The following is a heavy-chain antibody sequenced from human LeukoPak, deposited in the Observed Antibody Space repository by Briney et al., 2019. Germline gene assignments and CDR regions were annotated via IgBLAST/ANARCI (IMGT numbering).Heavy chain of an antibody. CDR1: GFTFSSYG. CDR3: ARDHLGYGGLDY. J-gene: IGHJ4*02. D-gene: IGHD3-10*01. CDR2: IWYDGSNK. Sequence: GGSLRLSCAASGFTFSSYGMHWVRQAPGKGLEWVAVIWYDGSNKYYADSVKGRFTISRDNSKNTLYLQMNSLRAEDTAVYYCARDHLGYGGLDYWGQGTLVTVSS. V-gene: IGHV3-33*01.